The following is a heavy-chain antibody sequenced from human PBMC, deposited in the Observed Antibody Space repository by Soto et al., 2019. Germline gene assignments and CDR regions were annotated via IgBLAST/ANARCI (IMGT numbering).Heavy chain of an antibody. Sequence: GGSLRLSCAVSGFTFSRFWMSWVRQAPGKGLEWVANIKQDGSEKNYVDSVKGRFTISRDNAKNSLYLQMNSLRAEDTALYYCAGIQLWTTGGNYWGQGTLVTVSS. D-gene: IGHD5-18*01. CDR3: AGIQLWTTGGNY. CDR2: IKQDGSEK. CDR1: GFTFSRFW. J-gene: IGHJ4*02. V-gene: IGHV3-7*05.